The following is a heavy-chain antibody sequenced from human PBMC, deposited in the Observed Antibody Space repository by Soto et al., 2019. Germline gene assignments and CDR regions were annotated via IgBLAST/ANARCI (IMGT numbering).Heavy chain of an antibody. CDR1: GDTFTSYA. D-gene: IGHD5-12*01. J-gene: IGHJ6*02. Sequence: GASVKVCCKASGDTFTSYAMHWGRQAPGRRSERMGWINAGNGNTKYSQKFQGRATTTRDTPASTPYMELSSLRSEDTAVYYCAREGEGYHWVYYYYYCMHVWGQGTTVTAS. V-gene: IGHV1-3*01. CDR2: INAGNGNT. CDR3: AREGEGYHWVYYYYYCMHV.